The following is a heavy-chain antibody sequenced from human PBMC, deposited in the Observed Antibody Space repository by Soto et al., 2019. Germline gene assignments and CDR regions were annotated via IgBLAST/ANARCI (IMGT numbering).Heavy chain of an antibody. J-gene: IGHJ4*02. Sequence: GGSLRLSCAASGFTFSSHAMSRVRQAPGKGLEWVSAISGSGGSTYYADSVKGRFTISRDNSKNTLYLQMNSLRAEDTAVYYCAKIRQLRYFDWLFDYWGQGTLVTVSS. CDR1: GFTFSSHA. CDR2: ISGSGGST. V-gene: IGHV3-23*01. D-gene: IGHD3-9*01. CDR3: AKIRQLRYFDWLFDY.